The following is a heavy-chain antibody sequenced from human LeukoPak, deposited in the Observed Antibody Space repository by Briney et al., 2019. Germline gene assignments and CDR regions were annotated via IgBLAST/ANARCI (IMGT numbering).Heavy chain of an antibody. D-gene: IGHD4-11*01. V-gene: IGHV3-33*01. J-gene: IGHJ4*01. CDR2: IWSDGSNR. CDR3: ARDAQRGFDYSNSLRY. Sequence: GRSLRLSCAASGFIFSHYGMHWVRQAPGKGLEWVAVIWSDGSNRFYAGSVNGRFTIFRDNAQNTVFLQMNSLRVEDTAMYYCARDAQRGFDYSNSLRYWGHGTLVTVSS. CDR1: GFIFSHYG.